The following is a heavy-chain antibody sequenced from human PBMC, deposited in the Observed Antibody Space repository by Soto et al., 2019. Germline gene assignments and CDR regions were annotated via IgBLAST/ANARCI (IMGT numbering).Heavy chain of an antibody. CDR3: EKTRSSGIDAFDI. V-gene: IGHV3-30-3*01. J-gene: IGHJ3*02. CDR1: GFTFSSYA. CDR2: ISYDGSNR. Sequence: GGSLRLSCAASGFTFSSYAMHWVRQAPGKGLEWVAVISYDGSNRYYADSVKGRFTISRDNSKNTLYLQMNSLRAEDTAVYYCEKTRSSGIDAFDIWGQGTMVTVSS.